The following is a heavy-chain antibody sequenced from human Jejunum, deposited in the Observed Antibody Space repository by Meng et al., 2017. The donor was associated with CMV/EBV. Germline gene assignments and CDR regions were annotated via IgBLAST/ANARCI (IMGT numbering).Heavy chain of an antibody. V-gene: IGHV1-2*02. CDR2: INPNNGVP. Sequence: SGYTFTAHYLHWIRQAPGQGLEWMGWINPNNGVPKYSQNFQARFTMTRDTSISTVYMELSRLTSDDTAVYYCARVLFDCNGRYFFDYWGHGTLVTVSS. D-gene: IGHD3-9*01. CDR1: GYTFTAHY. CDR3: ARVLFDCNGRYFFDY. J-gene: IGHJ4*01.